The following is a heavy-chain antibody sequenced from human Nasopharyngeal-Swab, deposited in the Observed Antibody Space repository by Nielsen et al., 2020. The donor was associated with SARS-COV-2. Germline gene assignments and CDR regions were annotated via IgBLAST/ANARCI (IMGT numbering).Heavy chain of an antibody. Sequence: GSLRLSCTVSGGSISSYYWGWIRQPPGKGLEWIGYIYYSGSTNYNPSLKSRVTISVDTSKNQFSLKLSSVTAADTAVYYCARLSYDFWSGYFDYWGQGTLVTVSS. CDR2: IYYSGST. J-gene: IGHJ4*02. D-gene: IGHD3-3*01. CDR3: ARLSYDFWSGYFDY. CDR1: GGSISSYY. V-gene: IGHV4-59*13.